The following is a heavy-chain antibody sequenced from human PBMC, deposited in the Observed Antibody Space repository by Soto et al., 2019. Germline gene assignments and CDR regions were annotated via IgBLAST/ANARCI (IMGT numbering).Heavy chain of an antibody. D-gene: IGHD2-15*01. Sequence: QVTLKESGPVLVKPTETLTLTCTVSGFSLSNAGMGVSWIRQPPGKALEWLAHIFSNDETRFSTPLKITLTISKDTFTGQVVLIMTNMDPVDTATYYCAQTEDGGRSRAPAWWFDAWGQGTLVTVSS. V-gene: IGHV2-26*01. CDR2: IFSNDET. CDR3: AQTEDGGRSRAPAWWFDA. CDR1: GFSLSNAGMG. J-gene: IGHJ5*02.